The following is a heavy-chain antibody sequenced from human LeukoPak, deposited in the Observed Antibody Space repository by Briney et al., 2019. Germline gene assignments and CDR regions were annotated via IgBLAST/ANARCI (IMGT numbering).Heavy chain of an antibody. Sequence: PSETLSLTCTVSGYSISSGYYWGWIRQPPGKGLEWIGSIYHSESADYNPSLKSRVTISVDTSKNQFSLKLSSVTAADTAVYYCARIEHCSSTSCYDYYYMDVWGKGTTVTVSS. J-gene: IGHJ6*03. CDR2: IYHSESA. CDR3: ARIEHCSSTSCYDYYYMDV. CDR1: GYSISSGYY. D-gene: IGHD2-2*01. V-gene: IGHV4-38-2*02.